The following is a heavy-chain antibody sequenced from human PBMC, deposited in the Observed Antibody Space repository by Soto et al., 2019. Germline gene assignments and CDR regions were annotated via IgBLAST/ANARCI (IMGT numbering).Heavy chain of an antibody. CDR2: ISAYNGNT. D-gene: IGHD3-22*01. Sequence: GASVKVSCKASGYTFTSYGITWVRQAPGQGLEWMGWISAYNGNTNYAQKLQGRVTMTTDTSTSTACMELRSLRSDDTAVYYCARDGGSYYDSSGYYLLYYCDYWGQGTLVTVSS. CDR3: ARDGGSYYDSSGYYLLYYCDY. V-gene: IGHV1-18*01. J-gene: IGHJ4*02. CDR1: GYTFTSYG.